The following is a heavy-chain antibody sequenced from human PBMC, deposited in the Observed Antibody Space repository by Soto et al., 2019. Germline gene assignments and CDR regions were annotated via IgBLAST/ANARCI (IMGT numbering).Heavy chain of an antibody. CDR3: ARAIPHFDY. CDR2: INPNGGST. D-gene: IGHD2-21*01. J-gene: IGHJ4*02. CDR1: GYSFTSFY. Sequence: QVQLVQSGAEVKEPRASVKISCKPSGYSFTSFYMHWVRQAPGQGLEWMGTINPNGGSTTYAQKFHGRVTMTRNTSTITLYMDLSGLRSEDTAVYYCARAIPHFDYWGQGTLVTVSS. V-gene: IGHV1-46*01.